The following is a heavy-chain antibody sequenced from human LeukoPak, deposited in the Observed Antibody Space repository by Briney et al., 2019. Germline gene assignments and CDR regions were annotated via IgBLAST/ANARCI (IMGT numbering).Heavy chain of an antibody. V-gene: IGHV1-2*02. CDR1: GYTFTGYY. J-gene: IGHJ6*02. D-gene: IGHD1-26*01. Sequence: ASVKVSCKASGYTFTGYYMHWGRQAPGQGLEWMGWINPNSGGTTYAQKFQGRVTMTRDTSISTAYMELSRLRSDDTAVYYCARDLVGATLYYYYYYGMDVWGQGTTVTVSS. CDR2: INPNSGGT. CDR3: ARDLVGATLYYYYYYGMDV.